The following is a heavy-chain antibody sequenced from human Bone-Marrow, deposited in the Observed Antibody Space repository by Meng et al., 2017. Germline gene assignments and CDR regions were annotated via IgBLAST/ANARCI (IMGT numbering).Heavy chain of an antibody. CDR1: GFTFSDYY. CDR2: ISSSGSTI. D-gene: IGHD5-24*01. CDR3: ASPGPISGGYNLAFDI. J-gene: IGHJ3*02. V-gene: IGHV3-11*01. Sequence: GESLKISCAASGFTFSDYYMSWIRQAPGKGLEWVSYISSSGSTIYYADSVKGRFTISRDNAKNSLYLQMNSLRAEDTAMYYCASPGPISGGYNLAFDIWGQGTMVTVSS.